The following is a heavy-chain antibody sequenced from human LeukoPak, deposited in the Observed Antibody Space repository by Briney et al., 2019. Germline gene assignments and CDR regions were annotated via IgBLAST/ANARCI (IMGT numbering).Heavy chain of an antibody. CDR3: VKGDSSSSGPGFDY. J-gene: IGHJ4*02. D-gene: IGHD6-6*01. Sequence: GGSLRLSCAASGFTFSSYWMNWARQAPGKGLEWVASINHNGNVNYYVDSVKGRFTISRDNSKNTLYLQMSSLRAEDTAVYYCVKGDSSSSGPGFDYWGQGTLVTVSS. CDR1: GFTFSSYW. V-gene: IGHV3-7*01. CDR2: INHNGNVN.